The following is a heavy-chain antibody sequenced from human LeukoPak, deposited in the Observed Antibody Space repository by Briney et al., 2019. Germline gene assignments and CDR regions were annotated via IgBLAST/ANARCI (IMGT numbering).Heavy chain of an antibody. CDR1: GYTFTSYG. V-gene: IGHV1-18*01. CDR2: ISAYNGNT. D-gene: IGHD1-1*01. Sequence: ASVKVSCKASGYTFTSYGISWVRQAPGQGLEWMGWISAYNGNTNYAQKLQGRVTMTTDTSTSTAYMEVRSLRSDDTAVYYCARVTSGRGSGYYYYYGMDVWGQGTTVTVSS. J-gene: IGHJ6*02. CDR3: ARVTSGRGSGYYYYYGMDV.